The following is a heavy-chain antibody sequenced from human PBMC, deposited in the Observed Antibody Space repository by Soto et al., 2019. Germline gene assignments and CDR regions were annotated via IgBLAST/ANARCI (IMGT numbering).Heavy chain of an antibody. D-gene: IGHD6-19*01. CDR2: ISGTGNYI. CDR3: ARGSEHWLWYFDL. V-gene: IGHV3-21*06. Sequence: GGSMRLSCAASAFTFSSYSLNWVRQVPGKGLEWVSSISGTGNYIYYADSVRGRFTISRDNAKNSVSLQMDSLTADDTAVYYCARGSEHWLWYFDLWGRGTLVTVSS. CDR1: AFTFSSYS. J-gene: IGHJ2*01.